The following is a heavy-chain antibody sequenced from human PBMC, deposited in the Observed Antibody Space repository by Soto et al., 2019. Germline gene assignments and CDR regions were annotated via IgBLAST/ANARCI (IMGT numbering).Heavy chain of an antibody. J-gene: IGHJ4*02. V-gene: IGHV3-30*18. D-gene: IGHD3-3*01. CDR3: AKSGQEWSRSPDD. CDR2: RSFDERNT. CDR1: GFTFGDFG. Sequence: QVQLVESGGGVVQPGMSLRLSCLASGFTFGDFGMHWVRQAPGKGLEWVAPRSFDERNTYYADSVKGRFTISRDISKNTLYLPINSLRPEDTAVYFWAKSGQEWSRSPDDCGKGTLVTVSS.